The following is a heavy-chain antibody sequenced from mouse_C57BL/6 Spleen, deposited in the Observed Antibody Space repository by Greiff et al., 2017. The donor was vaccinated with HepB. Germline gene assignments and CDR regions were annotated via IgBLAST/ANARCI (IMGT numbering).Heavy chain of an antibody. J-gene: IGHJ2*01. V-gene: IGHV5-6*02. D-gene: IGHD1-1*01. CDR3: ARSNYYGSSPYFDY. CDR2: ISSGGSYT. CDR1: GFTFSSYG. Sequence: EVMLVESGGDLVKPGGSLKLSCAASGFTFSSYGMSWVRQTPDKRLEWVATISSGGSYTYYPDSVKGRFTISRDNAKNTLYLQMSSLKSEDTAMYYCARSNYYGSSPYFDYWGQGTTLTVSS.